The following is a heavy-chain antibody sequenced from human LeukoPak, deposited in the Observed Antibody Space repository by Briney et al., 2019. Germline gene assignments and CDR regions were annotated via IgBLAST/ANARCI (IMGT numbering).Heavy chain of an antibody. CDR3: ATQPPLSRFDYYGMDV. CDR1: GVTFSSYG. J-gene: IGHJ6*02. Sequence: PGGSLRLSCAASGVTFSSYGMHWVRQAPGKGLEWVAAIWYDGRNKYYADSVRGRFTISRDNSKNTLYLQMNSLRAEDTALYYCATQPPLSRFDYYGMDVWGRGTTVTVSS. V-gene: IGHV3-33*01. D-gene: IGHD2-2*01. CDR2: IWYDGRNK.